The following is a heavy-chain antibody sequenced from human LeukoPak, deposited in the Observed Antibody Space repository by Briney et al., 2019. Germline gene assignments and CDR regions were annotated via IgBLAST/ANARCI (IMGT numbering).Heavy chain of an antibody. D-gene: IGHD6-19*01. Sequence: PGGSLRLSCAASGFTFSSSAMSWVRQVPGKGLEWVSGISSSGGSTNYADSVRGRFTISRDNSKNTLYLQMNSLRAEDTAVYYCAKRASYSGWYGRTPYYFDYWGQGTLVTVSS. CDR1: GFTFSSSA. CDR2: ISSSGGST. J-gene: IGHJ4*02. CDR3: AKRASYSGWYGRTPYYFDY. V-gene: IGHV3-23*01.